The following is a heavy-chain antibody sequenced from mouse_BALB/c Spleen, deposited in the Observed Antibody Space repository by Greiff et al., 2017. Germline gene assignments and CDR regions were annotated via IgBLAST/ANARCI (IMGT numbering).Heavy chain of an antibody. D-gene: IGHD1-1*01. J-gene: IGHJ3*01. CDR3: ARDNYYGGFAY. Sequence: QVQLKQSGPGLVAPSQSLSITCTVSGFSLTSYGVHWVRQPPGKGLEWLGVIWAGGSTNYNSALMSRLSISKDNSKSQVFLKMNSLQTDDTAMYYCARDNYYGGFAYWGQGTLVTVSA. CDR2: IWAGGST. V-gene: IGHV2-9*02. CDR1: GFSLTSYG.